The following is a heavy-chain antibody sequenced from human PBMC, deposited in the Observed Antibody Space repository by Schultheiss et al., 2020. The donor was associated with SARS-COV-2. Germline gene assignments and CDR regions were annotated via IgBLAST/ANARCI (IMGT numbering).Heavy chain of an antibody. CDR2: IYTSGST. CDR1: GGSISSYY. Sequence: SQTLSLTCTVSGGSISSYYWSWIRQPAGKGLEWIGRIYTSGSTNYNPSLKSRVTMSVDTSKNQFSLQLNSVTPEDTAVYYCAREIAARNAFDIWGQGTMVTVSS. V-gene: IGHV4-4*07. CDR3: AREIAARNAFDI. D-gene: IGHD6-6*01. J-gene: IGHJ3*02.